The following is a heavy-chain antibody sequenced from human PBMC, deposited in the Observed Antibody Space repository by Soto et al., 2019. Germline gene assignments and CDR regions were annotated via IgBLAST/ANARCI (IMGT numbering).Heavy chain of an antibody. CDR3: ARVYGPLYFDY. CDR1: GYTFTDYY. Sequence: ASVKVSCKASGYTFTDYYVHWVRQAPGQGLEWMGWINPNSGGTKTAQKFQGRVTMTRDTSTNTAYMDLTSLRSDDTAVYYCARVYGPLYFDYWGQGNLVTVAS. D-gene: IGHD3-10*01. CDR2: INPNSGGT. J-gene: IGHJ4*02. V-gene: IGHV1-2*02.